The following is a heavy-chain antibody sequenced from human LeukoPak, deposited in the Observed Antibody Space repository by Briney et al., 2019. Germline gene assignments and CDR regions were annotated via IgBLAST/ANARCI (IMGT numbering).Heavy chain of an antibody. D-gene: IGHD5-12*01. V-gene: IGHV3-23*01. Sequence: GGSLRLSCAASGFTFSSYAMSWVRQAPGKGVEWVSAISGSGGSTYYADSVKGRFIISRDNSKNTLYLQMNSLRAEDTAVYYCAKSGYDWYYFDYWGQGTLVTVSS. CDR2: ISGSGGST. J-gene: IGHJ4*02. CDR1: GFTFSSYA. CDR3: AKSGYDWYYFDY.